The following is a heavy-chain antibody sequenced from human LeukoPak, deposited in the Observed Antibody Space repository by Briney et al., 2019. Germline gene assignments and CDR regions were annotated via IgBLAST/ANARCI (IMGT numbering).Heavy chain of an antibody. Sequence: SVKVSCKASGGTFSSYAISWVRQAPGQGLEWMGGIIPIFGTANYAQKFQGRVTITRDTSASTAYMELSSLRSEDTAVYYCARTTPTYTMVRGGFYFDYWGQGTLVTVSS. CDR3: ARTTPTYTMVRGGFYFDY. J-gene: IGHJ4*02. CDR2: IIPIFGTA. D-gene: IGHD3-10*01. V-gene: IGHV1-69*05. CDR1: GGTFSSYA.